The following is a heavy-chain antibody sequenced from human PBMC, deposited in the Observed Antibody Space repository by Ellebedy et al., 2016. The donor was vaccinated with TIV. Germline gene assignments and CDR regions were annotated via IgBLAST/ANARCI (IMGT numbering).Heavy chain of an antibody. CDR3: AKDRTAGDGYWVFDS. V-gene: IGHV3-23*01. D-gene: IGHD5-18*01. J-gene: IGHJ4*02. CDR1: GFTFSNFA. CDR2: IVGGGA. Sequence: PGGSLRLSCAASGFTFSNFAMSWVRQAPGKGLEWVSGIVGGGAERYADSVKGRFTISGDNSKNTVDLQMKSLRDEDTAVYFCAKDRTAGDGYWVFDSWGQGTLVTVSS.